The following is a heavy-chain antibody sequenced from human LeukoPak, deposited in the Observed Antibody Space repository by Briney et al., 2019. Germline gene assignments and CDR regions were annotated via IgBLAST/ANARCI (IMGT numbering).Heavy chain of an antibody. J-gene: IGHJ4*02. V-gene: IGHV1-8*01. CDR2: MNPNSGNT. CDR3: ASISKVGATIDY. D-gene: IGHD1-26*01. CDR1: GYTFTSYD. Sequence: GASVKVSCKASGYTFTSYDINWVRQATGQGLEWMGWMNPNSGNTGYAQKFQGRVTMTRNTSISTAYMELSSLSSEDTAVYYCASISKVGATIDYWGQGTLVTVSS.